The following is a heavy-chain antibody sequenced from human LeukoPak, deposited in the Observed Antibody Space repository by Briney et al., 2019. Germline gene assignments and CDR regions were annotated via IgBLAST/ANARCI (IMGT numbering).Heavy chain of an antibody. CDR1: GFTFSDYY. D-gene: IGHD6-13*01. CDR3: AKAAAGPGWFDP. J-gene: IGHJ5*02. V-gene: IGHV3-30*18. CDR2: ISYDGSNK. Sequence: PGGSLRLSCAASGFTFSDYYMSWIRQAPGKGLEWVAVISYDGSNKYYADSVKGRFTISRDNSKNTLYLQMNSLRAEDTAVHYCAKAAAGPGWFDPWGQGTLVTVSS.